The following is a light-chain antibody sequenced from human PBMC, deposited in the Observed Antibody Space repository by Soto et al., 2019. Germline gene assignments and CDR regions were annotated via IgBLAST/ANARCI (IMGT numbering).Light chain of an antibody. V-gene: IGLV2-14*01. Sequence: QSALTQPASVSGSPGQSITISCTGTSSDVGGYNYVSWYQQHPGKAPKLMIYEVINRPSGVSNRFSGSKSGNTASLTISGLQAEDEAEYYCTSYTSSSTPVFGGGTKLTVL. CDR2: EVI. J-gene: IGLJ2*01. CDR1: SSDVGGYNY. CDR3: TSYTSSSTPV.